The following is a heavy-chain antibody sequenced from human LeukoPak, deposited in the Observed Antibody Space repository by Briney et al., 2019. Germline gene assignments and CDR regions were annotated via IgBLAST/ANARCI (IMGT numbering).Heavy chain of an antibody. J-gene: IGHJ5*02. CDR1: GGTFSSYA. D-gene: IGHD3-10*01. Sequence: SVKVSCKASGGTFSSYAISWVRQAPGQGLEWMGGIIPIFGTANYAQKFQGRVTITADESTSTAYMELSSLRSEDTAVYYCARWGFGQGNWFDPWGQGTLVTVSS. CDR3: ARWGFGQGNWFDP. V-gene: IGHV1-69*13. CDR2: IIPIFGTA.